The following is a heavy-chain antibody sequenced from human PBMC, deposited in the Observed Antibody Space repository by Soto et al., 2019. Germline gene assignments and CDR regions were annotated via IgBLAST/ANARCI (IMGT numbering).Heavy chain of an antibody. V-gene: IGHV4-31*03. D-gene: IGHD1-1*01. CDR3: ARGTTSAFDP. J-gene: IGHJ5*02. Sequence: HVQLQGSGPGLVKPSQTLSLTCTVSGDSISSGGFYWNWIRQHPGKGLEWIGYIYYSGSTYYNPSLKSRVTISADTSKNQFSLKLISVTAADTAVYYCARGTTSAFDPWGQGTLVTVSS. CDR2: IYYSGST. CDR1: GDSISSGGFY.